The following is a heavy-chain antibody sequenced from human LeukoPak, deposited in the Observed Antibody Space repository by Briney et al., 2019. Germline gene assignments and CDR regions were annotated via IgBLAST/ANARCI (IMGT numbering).Heavy chain of an antibody. CDR2: ISAYNGNT. J-gene: IGHJ4*02. CDR1: GYTFTSYG. Sequence: ASVKVSCKASGYTFTSYGISWVRQAPGQGLEWMGWISAYNGNTNYVQKLQGRVTMTTDTSTSTAYMELRSLRSDDTAVYYCARDLRFHKTKLLWSGELFSWGQGTLVTVSS. D-gene: IGHD3-10*01. V-gene: IGHV1-18*01. CDR3: ARDLRFHKTKLLWSGELFS.